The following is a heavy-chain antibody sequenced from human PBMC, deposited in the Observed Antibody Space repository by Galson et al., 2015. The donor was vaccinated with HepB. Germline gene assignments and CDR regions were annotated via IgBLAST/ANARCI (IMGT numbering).Heavy chain of an antibody. V-gene: IGHV3-23*01. CDR2: ISGSGGST. CDR3: ARVKAARPELYSSSWDDAFDI. J-gene: IGHJ3*02. Sequence: SLRLSCAASGFTFSSYAMSWVRQAPGKGLEWVSAISGSGGSTYYADSVKGRFTISRDNSKNTLYLQMNSLRAEDTAVYYCARVKAARPELYSSSWDDAFDIWGQGTIVTVSS. CDR1: GFTFSSYA. D-gene: IGHD6-13*01.